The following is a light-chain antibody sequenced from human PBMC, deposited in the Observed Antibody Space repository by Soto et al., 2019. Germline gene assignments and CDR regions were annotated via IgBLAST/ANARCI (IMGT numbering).Light chain of an antibody. CDR1: QSISSN. V-gene: IGKV3-15*01. CDR3: QQYNIWPRT. CDR2: GAS. Sequence: EIVMTQSPATRSVSPGERATLSCRASQSISSNLAWYQQKPGQAPRLLIYGASTRATGIPARFSGSRSGTEFTLTISSLQSEDFAVYFCQQYNIWPRTFGQGTKVEIK. J-gene: IGKJ1*01.